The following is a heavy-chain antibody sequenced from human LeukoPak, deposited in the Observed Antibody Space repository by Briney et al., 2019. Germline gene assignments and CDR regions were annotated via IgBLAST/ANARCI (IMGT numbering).Heavy chain of an antibody. Sequence: SGTLSLTCAVSGGSISSSNWWSWVRQPPGKGLEWIGEIYHSGSTNYNPSLKSRVTISVDTSKNQFSLKLSSVTAADTAVYYCARDTNLRDSFDIWGQGTMVTVSS. CDR3: ARDTNLRDSFDI. CDR2: IYHSGST. J-gene: IGHJ3*02. D-gene: IGHD2-8*01. CDR1: GGSISSSNW. V-gene: IGHV4-4*02.